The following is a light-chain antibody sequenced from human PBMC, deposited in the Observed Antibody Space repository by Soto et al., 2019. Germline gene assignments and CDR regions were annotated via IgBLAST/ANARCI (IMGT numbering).Light chain of an antibody. CDR3: QTWGTGIVV. CDR2: LNXXXXX. V-gene: IGLV4-69*01. CDR1: SGHSSYA. Sequence: QLVLTQSPSASASLGASVKLTCTLSSGHSSYAIAWHQQQPEKGPRYLMKLNXXXXXXXXXXXXXXXSGSSSGAERYLTXXXXXXXXXXXYYCQTWGTGIVVFGGGTKLTVL. J-gene: IGLJ2*01.